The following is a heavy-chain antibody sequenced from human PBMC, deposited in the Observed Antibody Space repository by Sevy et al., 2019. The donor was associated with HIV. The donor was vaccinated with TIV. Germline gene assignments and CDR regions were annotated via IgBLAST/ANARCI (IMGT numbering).Heavy chain of an antibody. CDR2: ISGSGGST. Sequence: GGSLRLSCAASGFTFSSYAMSWVRQAPGKGLEWVSAISGSGGSTYYADSVKGRFTISRDNSKNTLYLQMNSLRAEDTAVYYCARAQADYGDFGGHFDHWGQGSLVTVSS. CDR3: ARAQADYGDFGGHFDH. D-gene: IGHD4-17*01. J-gene: IGHJ4*02. V-gene: IGHV3-23*01. CDR1: GFTFSSYA.